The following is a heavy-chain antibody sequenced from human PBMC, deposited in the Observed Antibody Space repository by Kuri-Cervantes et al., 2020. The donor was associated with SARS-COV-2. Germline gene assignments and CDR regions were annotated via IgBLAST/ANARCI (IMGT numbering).Heavy chain of an antibody. V-gene: IGHV1-2*04. CDR1: GYALTDYY. CDR3: ARGEAARGLMVVFKWRGAGPLHF. J-gene: IGHJ4*02. Sequence: ASVKVSCKASGYALTDYYIHWVRQAPGQGLEWMGWLNPNTGGTNYAQKFQGWVTMTRDTSLTTAYMELTRLTSDDSAVYFCARGEAARGLMVVFKWRGAGPLHFWDQGTLVTVSS. CDR2: LNPNTGGT. D-gene: IGHD3-10*01.